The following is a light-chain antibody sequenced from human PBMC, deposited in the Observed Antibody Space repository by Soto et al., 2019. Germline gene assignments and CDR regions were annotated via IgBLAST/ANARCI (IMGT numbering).Light chain of an antibody. V-gene: IGKV1-5*01. Sequence: DIQMTQSPSTLSASVGERVTITCRASQSISSWLAWYQQKPGKAPKLLIYDASSLESGIPSRFSGSGSGTEFTLTISSLQPDDFATYYCQQYNSYSLTFGQGTKVDI. CDR3: QQYNSYSLT. J-gene: IGKJ1*01. CDR1: QSISSW. CDR2: DAS.